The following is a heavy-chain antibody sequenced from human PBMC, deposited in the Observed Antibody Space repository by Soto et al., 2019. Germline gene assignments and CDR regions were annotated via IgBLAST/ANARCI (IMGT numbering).Heavy chain of an antibody. CDR3: AKEVSLGSTVDLGY. CDR2: ISGSGGST. J-gene: IGHJ4*02. V-gene: IGHV3-23*01. CDR1: GFTFSIFA. D-gene: IGHD7-27*01. Sequence: GXLRLSCPASGFTFSIFAMSWVRQSPGKGLEWVSTISGSGGSTYYADAVKGRFTISRDNSMGTLYLQMKSLRVEDTAIYYCAKEVSLGSTVDLGYWGQGALVTVSS.